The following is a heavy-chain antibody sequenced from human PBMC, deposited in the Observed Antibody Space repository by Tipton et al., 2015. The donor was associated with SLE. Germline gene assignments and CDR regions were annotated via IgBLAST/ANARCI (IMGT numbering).Heavy chain of an antibody. CDR2: ISYDGSNK. CDR3: ARERLPGYYFDY. CDR1: GFTFSSYA. J-gene: IGHJ4*02. V-gene: IGHV3-30*04. D-gene: IGHD1-14*01. Sequence: SLRLSCAAFGFTFSSYAMHWVRQAPGKGLEWVAVISYDGSNKNHADSVKGRFTIPRDDSKNTLYLQADGLRAEDTAMYYCARERLPGYYFDYWGQGTLVAVSS.